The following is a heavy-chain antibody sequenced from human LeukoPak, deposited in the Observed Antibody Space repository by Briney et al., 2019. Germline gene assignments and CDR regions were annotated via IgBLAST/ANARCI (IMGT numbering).Heavy chain of an antibody. CDR3: ARDFAREFTIDY. CDR2: ISSSSNII. CDR1: GFTFSNYN. V-gene: IGHV3-48*01. D-gene: IGHD3-10*01. Sequence: GGSLRLSCAASGFTFSNYNMNWVRQPPGKGLQWVSYISSSSNIIYYADSVKGRFTISRDNAKNSLFLQMNSLRAEDTAVYYCARDFAREFTIDYWGRGTLVTVSS. J-gene: IGHJ4*02.